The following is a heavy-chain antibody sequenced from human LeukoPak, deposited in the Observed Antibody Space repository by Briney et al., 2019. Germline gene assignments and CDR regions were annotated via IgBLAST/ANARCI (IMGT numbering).Heavy chain of an antibody. CDR2: ISYDGSNK. CDR3: ARGGDSSYYGDY. Sequence: GGSLRLSCAASGFTFSSYGMHWVRQAPGKGLEWVAVISYDGSNKYYADSVKGRFTISRDNSKNTLYLQMNSLRAEDTAVYYCARGGDSSYYGDYWGQGTLVTVST. V-gene: IGHV3-30*03. J-gene: IGHJ4*02. CDR1: GFTFSSYG. D-gene: IGHD3-22*01.